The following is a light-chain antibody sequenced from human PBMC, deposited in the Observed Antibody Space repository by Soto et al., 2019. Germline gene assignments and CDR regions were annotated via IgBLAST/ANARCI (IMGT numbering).Light chain of an antibody. CDR3: SSYTDRNNLV. CDR2: DVS. Sequence: QSALTQSPSASGSPGQSVTISCTGTSSDIGGYNSVSWYQQHPGKAPKVMIYDVSKRPSGVPDRFSGSKSGNTASLTVSALQAEDEADYYCSSYTDRNNLVFGTGTK. CDR1: SSDIGGYNS. V-gene: IGLV2-8*01. J-gene: IGLJ1*01.